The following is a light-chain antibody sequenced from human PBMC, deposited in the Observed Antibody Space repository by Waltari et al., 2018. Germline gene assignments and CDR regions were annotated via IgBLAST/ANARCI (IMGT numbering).Light chain of an antibody. CDR2: AAS. CDR1: QAISNF. CDR3: QESFNSPLMFT. Sequence: DIQMTQSPSSLSASVGYTVTITCRASQAISNFLNWYQQRPGKAPSLLIYAASSLQSGVPSRFSGSGSGTDFTLTISGLQPEDFATYYCQESFNSPLMFTFGQGTILEIK. V-gene: IGKV1-39*01. J-gene: IGKJ2*01.